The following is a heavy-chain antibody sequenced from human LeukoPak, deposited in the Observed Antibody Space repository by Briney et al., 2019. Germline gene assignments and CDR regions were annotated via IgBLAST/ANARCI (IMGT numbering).Heavy chain of an antibody. V-gene: IGHV1-69*01. CDR3: ARVRKNANNWFDP. CDR1: GGTFSSYA. CDR2: IIPIFGTA. Sequence: GASVKVSCKASGGTFSSYAISWVRQAPGQGLEWMGGIIPIFGTANYAQKFQGRVTITADESTSTAYMELSSLRSEDTAACYCARVRKNANNWFDPWGQGTLVTVSS. J-gene: IGHJ5*02. D-gene: IGHD2-2*01.